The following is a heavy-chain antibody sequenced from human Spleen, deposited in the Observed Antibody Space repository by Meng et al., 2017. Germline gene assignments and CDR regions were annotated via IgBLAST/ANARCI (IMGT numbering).Heavy chain of an antibody. CDR3: ARDYYDSSGYPGVFDY. CDR2: IKQDGSEQ. D-gene: IGHD3-22*01. Sequence: GEYLKLPCAASGFAFSSFWMSWVRQAPGKGLEGVANIKQDGSEQYYVDSVKGRFTISRDNAKNSLYLQMNSLRAEDTAVYYCARDYYDSSGYPGVFDYWGQGNLVTVSS. CDR1: GFAFSSFW. J-gene: IGHJ4*02. V-gene: IGHV3-7*01.